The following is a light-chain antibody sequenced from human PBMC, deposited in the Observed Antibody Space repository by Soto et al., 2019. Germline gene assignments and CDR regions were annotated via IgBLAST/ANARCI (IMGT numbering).Light chain of an antibody. CDR2: DAS. V-gene: IGKV3-11*01. CDR3: QQSYISPWT. CDR1: QSVSSF. Sequence: EVVLTQSPDTLSLSPGERATLSCRASQSVSSFLAWYQQKPGQAPRLLIYDASNRATGIPARFSGSGSGTDFTLTISSLQPEDFATYYCQQSYISPWTFGQGTKVEI. J-gene: IGKJ1*01.